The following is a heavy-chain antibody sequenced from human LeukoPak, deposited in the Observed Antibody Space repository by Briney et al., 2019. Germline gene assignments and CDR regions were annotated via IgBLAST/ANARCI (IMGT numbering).Heavy chain of an antibody. Sequence: SETLSLTCTVSGGSVTSGSNYWSWIRQPPGRGLEWIGYIYSSGSTEYNPGIQSRVTISMDPSKNQFSLKLRSVTAADTAVYFCAKEHMAVTGYFDGWGKGTLVSVSS. CDR1: GGSVTSGSNY. J-gene: IGHJ4*02. CDR3: AKEHMAVTGYFDG. V-gene: IGHV4-61*01. D-gene: IGHD6-19*01. CDR2: IYSSGST.